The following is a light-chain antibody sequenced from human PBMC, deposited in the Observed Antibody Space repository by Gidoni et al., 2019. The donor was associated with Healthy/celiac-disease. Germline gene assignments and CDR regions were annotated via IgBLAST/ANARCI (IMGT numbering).Light chain of an antibody. CDR3: QQYNKWPLFT. J-gene: IGKJ3*01. Sequence: EIVMTQSPATLSVSPGERATLSCRASQSVSSNLAWYQQKPGQAPRLLIHGASTRATGIPARFSGSGSGTEFTLPISSLQSEDFAVYYCQQYNKWPLFTFGPGTKVDIK. V-gene: IGKV3-15*01. CDR1: QSVSSN. CDR2: GAS.